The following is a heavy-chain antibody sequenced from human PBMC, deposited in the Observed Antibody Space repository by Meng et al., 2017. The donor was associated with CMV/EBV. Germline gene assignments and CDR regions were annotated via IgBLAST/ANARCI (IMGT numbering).Heavy chain of an antibody. D-gene: IGHD2-2*01. Sequence: GESLKISCAASGFTFSSYSMNWVRQAPGKGLEWVSSISSSSSYIYYADSVKGRFTISRDNAKNSLYLQMNSLRAEDTAVYYCARGKLDPHCSSTSCYDYHYGMDVWGQGTTVTVSS. J-gene: IGHJ6*02. V-gene: IGHV3-21*01. CDR2: ISSSSSYI. CDR3: ARGKLDPHCSSTSCYDYHYGMDV. CDR1: GFTFSSYS.